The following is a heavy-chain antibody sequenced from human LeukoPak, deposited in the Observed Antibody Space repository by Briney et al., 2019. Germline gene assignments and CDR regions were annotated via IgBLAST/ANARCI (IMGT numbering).Heavy chain of an antibody. D-gene: IGHD2-21*02. J-gene: IGHJ5*02. CDR2: IYYSGST. V-gene: IGHV4-59*01. Sequence: PSETLSLTCTVSGGSISSCYWSWIRQPPGKGLEWIGYIYYSGSTNYNPSLKSRVTISVDTSKNQFSLKLSSVTAADTAVYYCARDASYCGGDCYPSYWFDPWGQGTLVTVSS. CDR1: GGSISSCY. CDR3: ARDASYCGGDCYPSYWFDP.